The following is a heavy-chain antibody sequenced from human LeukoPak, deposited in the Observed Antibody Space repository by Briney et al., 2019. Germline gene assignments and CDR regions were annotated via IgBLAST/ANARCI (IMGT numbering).Heavy chain of an antibody. CDR3: AKDPRAPPYGWSWGYFDY. CDR1: GFTFSSYV. J-gene: IGHJ4*02. V-gene: IGHV3-30*02. Sequence: GGSLRLSCAASGFTFSSYVMHWVRQAPGKGLEWVAFIRYDGSNKYYADSVKGRFTISRDNSKNTLYLQMNSLRAEDTAVYYCAKDPRAPPYGWSWGYFDYWGRETLVTVSS. D-gene: IGHD3-10*01. CDR2: IRYDGSNK.